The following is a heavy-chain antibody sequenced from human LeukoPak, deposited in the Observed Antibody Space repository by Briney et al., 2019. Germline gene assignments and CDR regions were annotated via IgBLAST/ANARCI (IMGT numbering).Heavy chain of an antibody. V-gene: IGHV3-33*01. D-gene: IGHD3-22*01. CDR3: AREYATTYYYDSSGYQDNWFDP. Sequence: GKSRRLSCAASGFTFSSYGMHWVRQAPGKGLEWVAVMWYYDSDKFYADSVKGRFTISRDNSKNTLYLQMNSLRAEDTAVYYCAREYATTYYYDSSGYQDNWFDPWGQGTLVTVSS. J-gene: IGHJ5*02. CDR1: GFTFSSYG. CDR2: MWYYDSDK.